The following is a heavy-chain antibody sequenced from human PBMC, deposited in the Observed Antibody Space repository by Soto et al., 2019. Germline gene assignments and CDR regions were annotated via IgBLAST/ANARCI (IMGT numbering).Heavy chain of an antibody. CDR3: AKDLSIFGVVTRLTHFDY. V-gene: IGHV3-30*18. CDR1: GFTSSSYG. J-gene: IGHJ4*02. D-gene: IGHD3-3*01. Sequence: PGGSLRLSCAASGFTSSSYGMHWVRQAPGKGLEWVAVISYDGSNKYYADSVKGRFTISRDNSKNTLYLQMNSLRAEDTAVYYFAKDLSIFGVVTRLTHFDYWGQGTLVTVSS. CDR2: ISYDGSNK.